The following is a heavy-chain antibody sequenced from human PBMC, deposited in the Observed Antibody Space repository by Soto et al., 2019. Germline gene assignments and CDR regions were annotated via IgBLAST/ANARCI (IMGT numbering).Heavy chain of an antibody. J-gene: IGHJ5*01. Sequence: GGSLRLSCAASGFTFSSYAMSWVRQAPGKGLEWVSAISGSGGSTYSADSVKGRFTINRDNSKNALYLQMNSVRAEDTAVYYWAKGKGYSSSWYWFDPWGQGTLVTVSS. CDR1: GFTFSSYA. CDR3: AKGKGYSSSWYWFDP. CDR2: ISGSGGST. V-gene: IGHV3-23*01. D-gene: IGHD6-13*01.